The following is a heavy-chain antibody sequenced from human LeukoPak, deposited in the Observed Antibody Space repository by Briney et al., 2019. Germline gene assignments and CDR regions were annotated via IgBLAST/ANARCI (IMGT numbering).Heavy chain of an antibody. CDR1: GGSISGYY. V-gene: IGHV4-38-2*02. CDR3: ARVRAVAGTPFDY. D-gene: IGHD6-19*01. J-gene: IGHJ4*02. CDR2: IYHSGST. Sequence: SETLSLTCTVSGGSISGYYWGWIRQPPGKGLEWIGSIYHSGSTYYNPSLKSRVTISLDTSKNQFSLKVRSVTAADTAVYFCARVRAVAGTPFDYWGQGTLVTVSS.